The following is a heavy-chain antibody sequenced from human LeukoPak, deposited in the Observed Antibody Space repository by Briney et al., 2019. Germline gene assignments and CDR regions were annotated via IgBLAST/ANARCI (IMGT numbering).Heavy chain of an antibody. J-gene: IGHJ5*02. D-gene: IGHD3-9*01. CDR3: ARGYVLRYFDWLLTGRWFDP. CDR1: GGSFSGYY. Sequence: PSETLSLTCAVYGGSFSGYYWSWIRQPPGKGLEWIGEINHSGSTIYNPSLKSRVTISVDTSKNQFSLKLSSVTAADTAVYYCARGYVLRYFDWLLTGRWFDPWGQGTLVTVSS. CDR2: INHSGST. V-gene: IGHV4-34*01.